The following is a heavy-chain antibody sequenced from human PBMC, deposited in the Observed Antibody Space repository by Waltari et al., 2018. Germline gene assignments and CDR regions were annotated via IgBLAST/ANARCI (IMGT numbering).Heavy chain of an antibody. V-gene: IGHV1-24*01. CDR2: FDPEDGET. Sequence: QVQLVQSGAEVKKPGASVKVSCKVSGYTLTELSMHWVRQAPGKGLEWMGGFDPEDGETIYAQKFQGRVTMTEDTSTDTAYMELSSLRSEDTAVYYCATILRGYGGNSGPIAFDIWGQGTMVTVSS. CDR1: GYTLTELS. D-gene: IGHD2-21*02. CDR3: ATILRGYGGNSGPIAFDI. J-gene: IGHJ3*02.